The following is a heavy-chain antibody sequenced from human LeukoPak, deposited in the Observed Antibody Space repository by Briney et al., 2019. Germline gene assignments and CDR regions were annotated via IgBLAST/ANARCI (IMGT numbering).Heavy chain of an antibody. CDR3: ARERIQLWFYYYYYGMDV. Sequence: GASVKVSCKASGGTFTSYYMHWVRQAPGQGLEWMGIINPSGGSTSYAQKFQGRVTMTRDTSTSTVYMELSSLRSEDTAVYYCARERIQLWFYYYYYGMDVWGQGTTVTVSS. J-gene: IGHJ6*02. CDR2: INPSGGST. CDR1: GGTFTSYY. D-gene: IGHD5-18*01. V-gene: IGHV1-46*01.